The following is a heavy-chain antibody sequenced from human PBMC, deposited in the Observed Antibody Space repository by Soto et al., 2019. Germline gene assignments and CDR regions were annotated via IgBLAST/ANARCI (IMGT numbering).Heavy chain of an antibody. CDR3: ARAMTTLQFAYYYYGMDV. J-gene: IGHJ6*02. CDR2: IYYSGST. CDR1: GGSISSGDYY. D-gene: IGHD4-17*01. V-gene: IGHV4-30-4*01. Sequence: SETLSLTCTVSGGSISSGDYYWSWIRQPPGKGLEWIGYIYYSGSTYYNPSLKSRVTISVDTSKNQFSLKLSFVTAADTAVYYCARAMTTLQFAYYYYGMDVWGQGTTVTVS.